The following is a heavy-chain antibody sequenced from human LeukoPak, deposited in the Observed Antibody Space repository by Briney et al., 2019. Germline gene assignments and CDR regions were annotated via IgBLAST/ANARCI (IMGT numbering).Heavy chain of an antibody. Sequence: GSLRLSCAASGFTVSTNYMTWARQAPGKGLEWVSVIYTDGSTYYADSVKGRFTISRDNSENTLFLQMISLKIEDTAVYYCARLPSSWGQGTLVTVSS. J-gene: IGHJ5*02. CDR2: IYTDGST. V-gene: IGHV3-66*02. CDR3: ARLPSS. D-gene: IGHD2-2*01. CDR1: GFTVSTNY.